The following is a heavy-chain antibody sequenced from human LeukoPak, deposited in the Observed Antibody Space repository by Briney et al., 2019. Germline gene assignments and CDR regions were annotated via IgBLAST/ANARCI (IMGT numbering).Heavy chain of an antibody. CDR3: NTYDYGDYQWHAFDI. CDR1: GFTFSSHG. D-gene: IGHD4-17*01. Sequence: PGGSLRLSCAASGFTFSSHGMNWVRQAPGEGLEWVSGISPSGGITYYADSVKGRFTISRDNSKNTLYLHVNSLRPEDTAVYYCNTYDYGDYQWHAFDIWGQGTMVTVSS. V-gene: IGHV3-23*01. J-gene: IGHJ3*02. CDR2: ISPSGGIT.